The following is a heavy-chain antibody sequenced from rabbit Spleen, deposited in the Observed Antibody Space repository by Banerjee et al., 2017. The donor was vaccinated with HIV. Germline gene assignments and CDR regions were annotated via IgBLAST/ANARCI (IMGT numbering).Heavy chain of an antibody. J-gene: IGHJ4*01. D-gene: IGHD2-1*01. CDR3: ARNVWGDYPL. Sequence: QEQLVESGGGLVTPGGTLTLTCKASGIDFSGNYMSWVRQAPGKGLEWIGCIYPRSGNTYYANWAKGRFTISKTSSTTVTLQMTSLTVADTATYFCARNVWGDYPLWGPGTLVTVS. CDR2: IYPRSGNT. CDR1: GIDFSGNYM. V-gene: IGHV1S45*01.